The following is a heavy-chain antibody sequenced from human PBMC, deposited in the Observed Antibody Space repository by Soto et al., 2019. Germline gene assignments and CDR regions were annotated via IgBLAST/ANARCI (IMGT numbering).Heavy chain of an antibody. CDR1: GFTFSSYG. D-gene: IGHD5-18*01. Sequence: QVQLVESGGGVVQPGRSLRLSCAASGFTFSSYGMHWVRQAPGKGLEWVAVIWYDGSNKYYADSVKGRFTISRDNSKNTLYLQMNSLRAEDTAVYYCARDESGYSYGLGIYYYYGMDVWGQGTTVTVSS. V-gene: IGHV3-33*01. CDR2: IWYDGSNK. J-gene: IGHJ6*02. CDR3: ARDESGYSYGLGIYYYYGMDV.